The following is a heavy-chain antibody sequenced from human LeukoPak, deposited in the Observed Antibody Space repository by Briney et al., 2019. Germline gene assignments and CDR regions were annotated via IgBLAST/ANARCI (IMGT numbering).Heavy chain of an antibody. D-gene: IGHD4-17*01. J-gene: IGHJ4*02. CDR3: AKDKTKGHDYGDYFDY. CDR2: ISGSGGST. V-gene: IGHV3-23*01. Sequence: GGSLRLSCAASGFTFSSYAMSWVRQAPGKGLEWVSAISGSGGSTYYADSVKGRFTISGDNSKNTLYLQMNSLRAEDTAVYYCAKDKTKGHDYGDYFDYWGQGTLVTVSS. CDR1: GFTFSSYA.